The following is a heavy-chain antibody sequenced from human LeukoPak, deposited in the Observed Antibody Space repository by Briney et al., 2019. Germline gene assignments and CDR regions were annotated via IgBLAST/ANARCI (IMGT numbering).Heavy chain of an antibody. CDR2: ISSSSSTI. Sequence: GGSLRLSCAASGFTFSSYSMNWVRQAPGKGLEWVSYISSSSSTIYYADSVKGRFTISRDNAKNSLYLQMNSLRAEDTAVYYCARGPVDYVWGSYRYYWFDPWGQGTWSPSPQ. V-gene: IGHV3-48*04. CDR1: GFTFSSYS. CDR3: ARGPVDYVWGSYRYYWFDP. J-gene: IGHJ5*02. D-gene: IGHD3-16*02.